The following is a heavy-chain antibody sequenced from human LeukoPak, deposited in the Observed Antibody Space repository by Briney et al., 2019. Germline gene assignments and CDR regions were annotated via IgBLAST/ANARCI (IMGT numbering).Heavy chain of an antibody. CDR1: AFSFSSYG. J-gene: IGHJ3*02. V-gene: IGHV3-33*01. Sequence: PGTSLRLSCAASAFSFSSYGMHWVRQAPGKGLEWVALIWYDGSNRYYADSVKGRFTISRDNSKNTLYLQMNSLRAEDTAAYYCARRADDAFDIWGQGTMVTVSA. CDR3: ARRADDAFDI. CDR2: IWYDGSNR.